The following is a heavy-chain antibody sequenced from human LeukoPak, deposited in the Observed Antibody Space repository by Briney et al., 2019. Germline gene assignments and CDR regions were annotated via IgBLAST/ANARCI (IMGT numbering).Heavy chain of an antibody. CDR3: ARDSHRHGYNAF. J-gene: IGHJ4*02. CDR1: GFTFSSYS. CDR2: ISSSSSYI. Sequence: GGSLRLSCAASGFTFSSYSMNWVRQAPGKGLEWVSSISSSSSYIYYADSVKGRFTISRDNAKNSLHLQMNSLRAEDTAVYYCARDSHRHGYNAFWGQGTLVTVSS. V-gene: IGHV3-21*01. D-gene: IGHD5-24*01.